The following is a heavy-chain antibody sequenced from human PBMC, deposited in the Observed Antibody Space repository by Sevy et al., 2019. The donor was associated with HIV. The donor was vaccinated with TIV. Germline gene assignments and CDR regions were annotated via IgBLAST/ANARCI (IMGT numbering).Heavy chain of an antibody. Sequence: GGSLRLSCAASGFTFSSYAMHWVRQAPGKGLEWVAVISYDGSNKYYADSVKGRFTISRDNSKNTLYLQMNSLRAEDTAVYYCARGPYYDFWSGYGAGFDYWGQRTLVTVSS. CDR3: ARGPYYDFWSGYGAGFDY. D-gene: IGHD3-3*01. CDR1: GFTFSSYA. CDR2: ISYDGSNK. J-gene: IGHJ4*02. V-gene: IGHV3-30-3*01.